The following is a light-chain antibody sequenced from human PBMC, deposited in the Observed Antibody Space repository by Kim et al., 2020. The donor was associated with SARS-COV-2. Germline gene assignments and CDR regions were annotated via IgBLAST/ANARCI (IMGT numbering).Light chain of an antibody. V-gene: IGLV2-14*04. CDR1: SGDVGGYNY. Sequence: GQSITISGIGTSGDVGGYNYVSWYQQHPGKGPKLMIYDVNKRPSGVSDRFSGSKSGNTASLTISGLQPEDEADYYCNSYTHNNRNVFGTGTKVTVL. J-gene: IGLJ1*01. CDR3: NSYTHNNRNV. CDR2: DVN.